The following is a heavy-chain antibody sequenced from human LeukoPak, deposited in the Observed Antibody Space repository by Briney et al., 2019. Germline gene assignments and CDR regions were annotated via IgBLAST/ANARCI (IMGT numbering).Heavy chain of an antibody. CDR1: GYVFTAYY. Sequence: ASVKVSCKASGYVFTAYYIHWVRQAPGQGLEWMGWINPNSGGTNYAQGFQGRVTMTRDTSIGTAYMALSSLKSDDTAVYYCAREGQVVVVAAVKGKKKAFDIWGQGTMVTVSS. V-gene: IGHV1-2*02. CDR3: AREGQVVVVAAVKGKKKAFDI. J-gene: IGHJ3*02. CDR2: INPNSGGT. D-gene: IGHD2-15*01.